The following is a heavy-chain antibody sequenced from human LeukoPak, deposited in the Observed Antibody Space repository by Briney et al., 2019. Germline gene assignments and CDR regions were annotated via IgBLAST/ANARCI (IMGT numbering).Heavy chain of an antibody. D-gene: IGHD1-26*01. J-gene: IGHJ4*02. Sequence: GGSLRLSCGASGFTFSRYWMSWVRPAPGKGREGVANKKQEGSEKYFVDSVKGRFTISRANAKNSLYLQMNRLRAEDTAVYYCARDRLLPPSGSYYTGDYWGQGTLDTVSA. V-gene: IGHV3-7*01. CDR1: GFTFSRYW. CDR2: KKQEGSEK. CDR3: ARDRLLPPSGSYYTGDY.